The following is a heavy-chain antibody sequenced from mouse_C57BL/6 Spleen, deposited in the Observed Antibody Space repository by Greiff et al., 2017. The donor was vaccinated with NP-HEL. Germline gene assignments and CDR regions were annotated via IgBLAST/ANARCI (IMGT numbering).Heavy chain of an antibody. Sequence: EVQLQQSGPELVKPGASVKISCKASGYTFTDYYMNWVKQSHGKSLEWIGDINPNNGGTSYNQKFKGKATLTVDKSSSTAYMELRSLTSEDSAVYYCARRGIYYDPYWGQGTTLTVSS. CDR2: INPNNGGT. V-gene: IGHV1-26*01. D-gene: IGHD2-4*01. CDR1: GYTFTDYY. J-gene: IGHJ2*01. CDR3: ARRGIYYDPY.